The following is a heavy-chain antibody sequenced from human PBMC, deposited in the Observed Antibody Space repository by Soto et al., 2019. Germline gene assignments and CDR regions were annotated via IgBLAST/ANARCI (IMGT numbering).Heavy chain of an antibody. CDR1: GFTFSSYA. Sequence: EVQLLESGGGLVQPGGSLRLSCAASGFTFSSYAMSWVRQAPGKGLEWVSGTSGSGGSTYYADSVKGRFTISRDNSKNTLYVEMSSLRAEDTAVYYCAKGGSGWGHFDYWGQGTLVTVS. V-gene: IGHV3-23*01. J-gene: IGHJ4*02. CDR3: AKGGSGWGHFDY. CDR2: TSGSGGST. D-gene: IGHD6-19*01.